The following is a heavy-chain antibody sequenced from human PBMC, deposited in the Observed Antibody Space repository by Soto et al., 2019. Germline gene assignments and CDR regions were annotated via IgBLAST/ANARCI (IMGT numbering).Heavy chain of an antibody. J-gene: IGHJ4*02. V-gene: IGHV1-3*01. D-gene: IGHD2-21*02. Sequence: GASVEVCWKACGDGFTSYARRWVRQAPGQRLEWMGWINAGNGNTKYSQKFQGRVTITRDTSASTAYMELSSLRSEDTAVYYCARSIVVVTALDYWGQGTLVTSPQ. CDR3: ARSIVVVTALDY. CDR2: INAGNGNT. CDR1: GDGFTSYA.